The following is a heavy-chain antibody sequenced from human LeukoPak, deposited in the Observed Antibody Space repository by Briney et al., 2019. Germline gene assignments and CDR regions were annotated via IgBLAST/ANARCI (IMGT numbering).Heavy chain of an antibody. V-gene: IGHV3-48*01. CDR1: GFTFSSYC. CDR2: SSSSSSSTI. D-gene: IGHD6-13*01. CDR3: ARGEQQLIDYYYYYMDV. Sequence: GGSLRLSCAASGFTFSSYCMNWVRQAPGKGLEWVSYSSSSSSSTIYYADSVKGRFTISRDNAKNSLYLQMNSLRAEDTAVYYCARGEQQLIDYYYYYMDVWGKGTTVTVSS. J-gene: IGHJ6*03.